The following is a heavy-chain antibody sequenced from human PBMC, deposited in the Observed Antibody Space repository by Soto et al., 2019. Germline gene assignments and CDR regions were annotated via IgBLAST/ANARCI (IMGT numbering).Heavy chain of an antibody. V-gene: IGHV3-23*01. D-gene: IGHD3-3*01. CDR2: ISGNGETT. J-gene: IGHJ4*02. CDR1: GFTFSGYA. Sequence: EVQLLESGGGLVQPGGSLRLSCAASGFTFSGYAMSWFRQAPGKGLEWVSSISGNGETTYHADSVMVRFTISRDNSKNTLYLQLSSLRADDTALYYFVKDQSLDFWCGYYFQYWGQVTLSNVSS. CDR3: VKDQSLDFWCGYYFQY.